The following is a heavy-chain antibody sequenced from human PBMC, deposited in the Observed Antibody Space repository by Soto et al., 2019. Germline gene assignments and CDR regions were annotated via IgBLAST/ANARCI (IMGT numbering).Heavy chain of an antibody. D-gene: IGHD5-18*01. CDR3: AKDSGYNYGYFRWFDP. V-gene: IGHV4-59*01. J-gene: IGHJ5*02. CDR2: IFYSGST. Sequence: ASETLSLTCTVSGDSISNYYWAWLRQPPGKGLEWIGHIFYSGSTNYNPALKSRVTISVDTSKSQFSLKLSSVTAADTAVYYCAKDSGYNYGYFRWFDPWGQGTLVTVSS. CDR1: GDSISNYY.